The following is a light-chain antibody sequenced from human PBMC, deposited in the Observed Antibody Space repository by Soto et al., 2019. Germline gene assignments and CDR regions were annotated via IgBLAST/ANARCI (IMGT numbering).Light chain of an antibody. CDR3: CSYAGSSTFVL. CDR1: TGDVGSYNL. V-gene: IGLV2-23*02. J-gene: IGLJ2*01. Sequence: QSALTQAASVSGSPGQSITISCTGTTGDVGSYNLVSWYQQHPGKAPKLIIYEVTKRPSGVSNRFSGSPSGNTASLTISGLQAEDEADYYCCSYAGSSTFVLFGGGTKVTVL. CDR2: EVT.